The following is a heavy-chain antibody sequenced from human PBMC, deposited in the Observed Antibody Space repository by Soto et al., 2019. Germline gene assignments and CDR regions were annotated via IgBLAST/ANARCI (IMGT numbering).Heavy chain of an antibody. CDR3: AMGCSSTSCYHNYYYYGMDV. Sequence: GESLKISCKGSGYSFTSYWIGWVRQMPGKGLEWMGIIYPGDSDTRYSPSFQGQVTISADKSISTAYLQWSSLKASDTAMYYCAMGCSSTSCYHNYYYYGMDVWGQGTTVTV. CDR1: GYSFTSYW. D-gene: IGHD2-2*01. V-gene: IGHV5-51*01. CDR2: IYPGDSDT. J-gene: IGHJ6*02.